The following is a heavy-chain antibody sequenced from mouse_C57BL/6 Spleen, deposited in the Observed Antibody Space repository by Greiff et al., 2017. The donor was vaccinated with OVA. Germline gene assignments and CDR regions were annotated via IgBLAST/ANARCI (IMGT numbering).Heavy chain of an antibody. J-gene: IGHJ4*01. D-gene: IGHD1-1*01. V-gene: IGHV5-17*01. Sequence: EVQGVESGGGLVKPGGSLKLSCAASGFTFSDYGMHWVRQAPEKGLEWVAYISSGSSTIYYADTVKGRFTISRDNAKNTLFLQMTSLRSEDTAMYYCARPRYYGSREAMDYWGQGTSVTVSS. CDR1: GFTFSDYG. CDR2: ISSGSSTI. CDR3: ARPRYYGSREAMDY.